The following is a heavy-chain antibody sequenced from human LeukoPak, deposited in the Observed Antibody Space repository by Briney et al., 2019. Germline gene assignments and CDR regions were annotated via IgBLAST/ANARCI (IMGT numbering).Heavy chain of an antibody. CDR1: GFIFSNYA. CDR2: ISGRSDNT. CDR3: AKWGDYDVLTGYYVSDF. J-gene: IGHJ4*02. V-gene: IGHV3-23*01. Sequence: GASLRLSCAASGFIFSNYAMYWVRQAPGEGLERVSAISGRSDNTYYADSVKGRFTLSRDSSKNTLYLQMNSLRADDTAVYYCAKWGDYDVLTGYYVSDFWGQGTLVTVSS. D-gene: IGHD3-9*01.